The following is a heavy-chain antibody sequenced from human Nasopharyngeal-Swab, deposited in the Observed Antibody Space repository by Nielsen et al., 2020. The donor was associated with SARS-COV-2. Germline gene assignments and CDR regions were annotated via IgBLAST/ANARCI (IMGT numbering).Heavy chain of an antibody. CDR3: ARDVAGADSA. CDR2: ISPDGGQK. CDR1: GFTFSSKW. Sequence: GESLKISCAGSGFTFSSKWMNWARQAPGKGLEWVANISPDGGQKYYADSVKGRFTISRDNAKNTLYLQMNNLRAEDTALYYCARDVAGADSAWGQGTLVTVSS. D-gene: IGHD2-21*01. J-gene: IGHJ5*02. V-gene: IGHV3-7*01.